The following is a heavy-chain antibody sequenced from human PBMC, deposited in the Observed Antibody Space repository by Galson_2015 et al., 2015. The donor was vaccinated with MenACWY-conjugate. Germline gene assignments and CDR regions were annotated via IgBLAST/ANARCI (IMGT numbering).Heavy chain of an antibody. Sequence: QSGAEVKKPGESLRISCKGSGYSFTSYWISWVRQMPGKGLEWMGRIDPSDSYTNYSPSFQGHVTISADKSISTAYLQWSSLKASDTAMYYCARLVVPAAIPPDYMDVWGKGTTVTVSS. CDR2: IDPSDSYT. V-gene: IGHV5-10-1*01. J-gene: IGHJ6*03. D-gene: IGHD2-2*02. CDR1: GYSFTSYW. CDR3: ARLVVPAAIPPDYMDV.